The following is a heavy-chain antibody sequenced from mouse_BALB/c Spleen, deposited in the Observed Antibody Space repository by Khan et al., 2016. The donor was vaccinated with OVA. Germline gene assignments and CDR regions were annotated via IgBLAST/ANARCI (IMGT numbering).Heavy chain of an antibody. D-gene: IGHD2-14*01. CDR3: PRSGYDYFAY. V-gene: IGHV1-80*01. CDR1: GYAFSNYL. CDR2: IYPGDGNT. Sequence: QVQLKESGAELVRPGSSVKISCKASGYAFSNYLMNWVKQGPGQGLEWIGQIYPGDGNTNYNGKFKDKATLTADKSSSTAYIQLSSLTSEDSAVYFWPRSGYDYFAYWGQGTLVTVSA. J-gene: IGHJ3*01.